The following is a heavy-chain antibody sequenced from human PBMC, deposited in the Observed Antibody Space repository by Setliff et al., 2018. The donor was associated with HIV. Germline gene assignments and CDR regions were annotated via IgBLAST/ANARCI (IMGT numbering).Heavy chain of an antibody. Sequence: SSETLSLTCTVSGGSISSGGYYWSWIRQHPGKGPEWIGYIYYNGSTYYNPSLKSRVSMSVDTSKDQVSLKLSTVTAADTAVYYCAREDIAVASAFDIWGQGTMVTVS. J-gene: IGHJ3*02. CDR1: GGSISSGGYY. D-gene: IGHD6-19*01. CDR3: AREDIAVASAFDI. V-gene: IGHV4-31*03. CDR2: IYYNGST.